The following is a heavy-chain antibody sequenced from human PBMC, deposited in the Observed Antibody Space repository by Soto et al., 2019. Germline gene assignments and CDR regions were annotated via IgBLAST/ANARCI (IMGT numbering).Heavy chain of an antibody. CDR1: GFTFTSSA. Sequence: SVKVSCKASGFTFTSSAVQWVRQARGQRLEWIGWIVVGSGNTNYAQKFQERVTITRDMSTSTAYMELSRLRSGDTAVYYCARGPVDIVATIVSQPYYYYGMDFWGQGTSVTVSS. V-gene: IGHV1-58*01. J-gene: IGHJ6*02. D-gene: IGHD5-12*01. CDR2: IVVGSGNT. CDR3: ARGPVDIVATIVSQPYYYYGMDF.